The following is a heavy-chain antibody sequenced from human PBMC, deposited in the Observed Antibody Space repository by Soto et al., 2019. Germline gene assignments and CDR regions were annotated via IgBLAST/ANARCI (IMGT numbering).Heavy chain of an antibody. J-gene: IGHJ4*02. CDR1: GFTFNSYA. D-gene: IGHD1-1*01. Sequence: EVHLLESGGGLVQPGGSVRLSCTASGFTFNSYAMHWVRQAPGKGLEWVSSMSGSGGRTSYADSVKGRFTISRDTSKNTRYLQMNYLRVEDTAVYHCAKQSTTSTFDNWGQGTPVTVSS. CDR2: MSGSGGRT. CDR3: AKQSTTSTFDN. V-gene: IGHV3-23*01.